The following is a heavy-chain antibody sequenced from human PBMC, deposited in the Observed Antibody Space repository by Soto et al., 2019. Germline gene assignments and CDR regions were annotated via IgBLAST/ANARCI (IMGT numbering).Heavy chain of an antibody. CDR1: GFTFSDYA. J-gene: IGHJ4*02. V-gene: IGHV3-33*03. CDR3: TKSRGDAYKWGLGLDQ. D-gene: IGHD3-10*01. CDR2: IWHDGINE. Sequence: QERLVESGGGVVQPGRSLRLSCAVSGFTFSDYAMHWVRQAPGKGLEWVALIWHDGINEFYADSVKGRFTISRDISNNTVYLQMNSLRPEDTAVYYCTKSRGDAYKWGLGLDQGGQGTLVTLSS.